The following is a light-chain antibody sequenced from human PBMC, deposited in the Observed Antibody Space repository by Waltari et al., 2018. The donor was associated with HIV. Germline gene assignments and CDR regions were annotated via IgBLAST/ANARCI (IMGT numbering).Light chain of an antibody. CDR3: SSYTSSSTVV. J-gene: IGLJ2*01. V-gene: IGLV2-14*03. CDR1: SSDGGGYNY. CDR2: DVS. Sequence: QSALTPPASVSGSPGQPITISCTGTSSDGGGYNYVSWYQQHPGKAPKLMIYDVSNRPSGVSNRFSGSKSGNTASLTISGLQAEDEADYYCSSYTSSSTVVFGGGTKLTVL.